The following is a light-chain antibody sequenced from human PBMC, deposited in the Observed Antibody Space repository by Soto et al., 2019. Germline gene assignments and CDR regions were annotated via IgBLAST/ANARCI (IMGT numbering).Light chain of an antibody. CDR1: QSLVHSDGIAY. Sequence: DVVLTQCPLSLPVTLAQPAGIACRSNQSLVHSDGIAYFSWFQQRPGRSPRRLIYKVSNRDSGVPARFSGSGSGTDFALKISRVEAEDVGVYYCMKGTHWPINFGQGKQREIK. CDR2: KVS. CDR3: MKGTHWPIN. V-gene: IGKV2-30*02. J-gene: IGKJ5*01.